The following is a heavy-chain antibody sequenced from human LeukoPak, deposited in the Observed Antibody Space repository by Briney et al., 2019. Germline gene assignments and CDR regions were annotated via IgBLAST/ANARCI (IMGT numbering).Heavy chain of an antibody. J-gene: IGHJ3*02. CDR3: AKDTGYWGLRLGELSSDAFDI. Sequence: PGGSLRLSCAASGFTFSSYAMSWVRQAPGKGLEWVSAISGSGGSTYYADSVKGRFTISRDNSKNTLYLQMNSLRAEDTAVYYCAKDTGYWGLRLGELSSDAFDIWGQGAMVTVSS. CDR1: GFTFSSYA. D-gene: IGHD3-16*02. V-gene: IGHV3-23*01. CDR2: ISGSGGST.